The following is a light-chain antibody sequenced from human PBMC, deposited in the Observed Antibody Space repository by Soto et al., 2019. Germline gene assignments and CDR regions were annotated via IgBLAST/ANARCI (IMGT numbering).Light chain of an antibody. CDR2: AAS. CDR3: QQSYSTSTWT. V-gene: IGKV1-39*01. J-gene: IGKJ1*01. Sequence: DIHMTQSPSSLSPSVEDRVTITCRASQSISSYLNWYQQKPGKAPKLLIYAASSLQSGVPSRFSGSGSGTDFTLTISSLQPEDFATYYCQQSYSTSTWTFGQGTKVDIK. CDR1: QSISSY.